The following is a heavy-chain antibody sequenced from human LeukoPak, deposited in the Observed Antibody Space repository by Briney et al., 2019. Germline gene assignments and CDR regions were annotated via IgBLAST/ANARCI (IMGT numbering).Heavy chain of an antibody. V-gene: IGHV3-23*01. D-gene: IGHD2-2*01. CDR3: AKDIVVVPAAKGGEYYYYYMDV. Sequence: PGGSLRLSCAASGFTFSSYDMTWVRQAPGKGLEWVSAISGSGGSTYYADSVKGRFTISRDNSKNTLYLQMNSLRAEDTAVYYCAKDIVVVPAAKGGEYYYYYMDVWGKGTTVTISS. CDR2: ISGSGGST. CDR1: GFTFSSYD. J-gene: IGHJ6*03.